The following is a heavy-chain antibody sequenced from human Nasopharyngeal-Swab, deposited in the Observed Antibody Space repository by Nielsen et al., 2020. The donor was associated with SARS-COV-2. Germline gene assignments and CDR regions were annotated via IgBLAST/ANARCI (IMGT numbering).Heavy chain of an antibody. CDR3: ARDRMAAAGDAFDI. Sequence: GESLKISCAASGFTFSSYGMHWVRQAPGKGLEWVAVIWYDGSNKYYADSVKGRFTISRDNSKNTLYLQMNSLRAEDTAVYYCARDRMAAAGDAFDIWGQGTMVTVSS. D-gene: IGHD6-13*01. CDR2: IWYDGSNK. V-gene: IGHV3-33*01. J-gene: IGHJ3*02. CDR1: GFTFSSYG.